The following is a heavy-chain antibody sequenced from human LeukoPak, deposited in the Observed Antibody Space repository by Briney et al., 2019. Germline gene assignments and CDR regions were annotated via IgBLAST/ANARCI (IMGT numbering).Heavy chain of an antibody. CDR1: GGSINGYY. Sequence: SETLSLTCSVSGGSINGYYWSWIRQPPGKGLEWIGYIYYSGTTNYSPSLKSRVTISPDPSKNQFSLKLTSVTAADAAIYYCARFRRGVVTALDVWGRGTTVAVSS. V-gene: IGHV4-59*08. CDR3: ARFRRGVVTALDV. D-gene: IGHD2-21*02. CDR2: IYYSGTT. J-gene: IGHJ6*04.